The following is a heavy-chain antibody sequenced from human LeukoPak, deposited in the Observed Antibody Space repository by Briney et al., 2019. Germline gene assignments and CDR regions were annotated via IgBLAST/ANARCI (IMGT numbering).Heavy chain of an antibody. J-gene: IGHJ5*02. CDR3: ARAKSYNWFDP. CDR1: GGSINSNSYY. V-gene: IGHV4-39*07. Sequence: PSETLSLTCTVSGGSINSNSYYWGWIRQPPGKGLEWIGSIYYSGSTYYNPSLKSRVTISVDTSKNQFSLKLSSVTAADTAVYYCARAKSYNWFDPWGQGTLVTVSS. CDR2: IYYSGST.